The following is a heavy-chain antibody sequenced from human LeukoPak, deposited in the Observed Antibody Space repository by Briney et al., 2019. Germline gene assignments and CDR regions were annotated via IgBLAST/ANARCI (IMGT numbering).Heavy chain of an antibody. CDR1: GGSMSSGGYY. CDR2: IYYSGST. V-gene: IGHV4-39*01. J-gene: IGHJ4*02. Sequence: SETLSLTCTVSGGSMSSGGYYWSWIRQPPGKGLEWIGSIYYSGSTYYNPSLKSRVTISVDTSKNQFSLKLCSVTAADTAVYYCARARNSGYDLLYSFDYWGQGTLVTVSS. CDR3: ARARNSGYDLLYSFDY. D-gene: IGHD5-12*01.